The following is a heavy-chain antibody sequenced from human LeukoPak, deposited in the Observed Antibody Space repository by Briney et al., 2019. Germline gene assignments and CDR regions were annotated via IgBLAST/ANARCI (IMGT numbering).Heavy chain of an antibody. CDR2: IYYSGST. D-gene: IGHD1-1*01. J-gene: IGHJ6*03. CDR1: SGSISSYY. V-gene: IGHV4-59*01. Sequence: PSETLSLTCTVSSGSISSYYWSWIRQPPGKGLEWIGYIYYSGSTNYNPSLKSRVTISVDTSKNQFSLKLSSVTAADTAVYYCARTGTEEAYLGMDVWGKGTTVTVSS. CDR3: ARTGTEEAYLGMDV.